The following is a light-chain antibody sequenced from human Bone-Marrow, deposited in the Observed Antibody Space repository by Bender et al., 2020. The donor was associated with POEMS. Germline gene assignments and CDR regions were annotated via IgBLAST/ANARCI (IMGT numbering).Light chain of an antibody. CDR2: DVT. Sequence: QSALTQPASVSGSPGPSITISCTGSSSDVGDYNYVSLYQQHPGKAPKLMIYDVTNRPSGVSNRFSASKSGNTASLTVSGRQADDEAHYYSCSYAGSNNVVCGGGTKLTVL. CDR1: SSDVGDYNY. J-gene: IGLJ2*01. CDR3: CSYAGSNNVV. V-gene: IGLV2-14*03.